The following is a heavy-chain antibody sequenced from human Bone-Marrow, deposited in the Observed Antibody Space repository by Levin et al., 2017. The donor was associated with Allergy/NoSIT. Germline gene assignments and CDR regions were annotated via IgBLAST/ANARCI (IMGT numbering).Heavy chain of an antibody. D-gene: IGHD2-2*01. V-gene: IGHV3-49*03. CDR1: GFTFGDYT. J-gene: IGHJ4*02. Sequence: RGESLKISCTASGFTFGDYTMSWFRQAPGKGLEWVGFLRGKGYGGTTDYAASVRDRFTFSRDDSKSIAYLQMNSLQTEDTAVYYCTRGHRSTFDYWGQGTLVTVSS. CDR2: LRGKGYGGTT. CDR3: TRGHRSTFDY.